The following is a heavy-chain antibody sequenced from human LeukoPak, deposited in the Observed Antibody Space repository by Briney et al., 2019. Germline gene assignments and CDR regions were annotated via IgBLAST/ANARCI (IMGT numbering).Heavy chain of an antibody. CDR3: AKVVQYTASTGAGLDY. Sequence: WGSLRLSCAASGFTFSNYGMHWVRQAPGKGLDWVAVIWYDGSYNYYADSVKGRFTISRDNSKNTLYLQMNSLRAEDTAVYYCAKVVQYTASTGAGLDYWGQGTLVAVSS. D-gene: IGHD6-13*01. J-gene: IGHJ4*02. CDR1: GFTFSNYG. V-gene: IGHV3-33*06. CDR2: IWYDGSYN.